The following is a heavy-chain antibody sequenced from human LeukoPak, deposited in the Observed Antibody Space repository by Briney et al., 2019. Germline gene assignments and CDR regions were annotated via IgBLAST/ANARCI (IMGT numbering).Heavy chain of an antibody. CDR3: AKDGRYSSGWGSFDN. Sequence: GRSLRLSCAASGFIFDDYVMHWVRQAPGKGLEWVSGISWNSGNIGYADSVKGRFTISRDNAKNSLYLQMNSLRAEDTAVYFCAKDGRYSSGWGSFDNWGQGTLVTVSS. V-gene: IGHV3-9*01. CDR2: ISWNSGNI. CDR1: GFIFDDYV. J-gene: IGHJ4*02. D-gene: IGHD6-19*01.